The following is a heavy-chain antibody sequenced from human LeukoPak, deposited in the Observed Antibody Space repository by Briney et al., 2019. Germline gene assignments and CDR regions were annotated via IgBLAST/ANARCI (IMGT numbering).Heavy chain of an antibody. J-gene: IGHJ6*02. CDR2: IYYSGST. Sequence: PSETLSLTCTVSGGSISSGGYYWSWIRQHPGKGLEWIGYIYYSGSTYYNPSLKSRVTISVDRSKNQFSLKMSSVTAADTAVYYCARGRSPPRIAAAGSDYNFYGMDVWGQGTTVTVSS. D-gene: IGHD6-13*01. CDR3: ARGRSPPRIAAAGSDYNFYGMDV. V-gene: IGHV4-31*03. CDR1: GGSISSGGYY.